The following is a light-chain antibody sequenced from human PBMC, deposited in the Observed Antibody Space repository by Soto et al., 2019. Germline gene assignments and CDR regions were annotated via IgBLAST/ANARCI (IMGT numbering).Light chain of an antibody. CDR1: QSVRSNY. J-gene: IGKJ1*01. CDR2: GAS. Sequence: EIVLTQSPGTLSLSPGERATLSCRAIQSVRSNYLAWYQQKPGQAPRLLIYGASSRATGIPDRFSGSGSGTDFTLTISRLEPEDFAVYYCQQYGTSPPWTFGQGTKVDIK. CDR3: QQYGTSPPWT. V-gene: IGKV3-20*01.